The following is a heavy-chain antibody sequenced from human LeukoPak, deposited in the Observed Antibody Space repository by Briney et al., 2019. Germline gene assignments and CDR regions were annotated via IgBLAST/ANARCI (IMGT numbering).Heavy chain of an antibody. CDR1: GFIVSNNY. CDR2: ISGSGGST. V-gene: IGHV3-23*01. Sequence: GGSLRLSCAASGFIVSNNYMSWVRQAPGKGLEWVSAISGSGGSTYYADSVKGRFTISRDNSKNTLYLQMNSLRAEDTAVYYCARSQKDDYWGQGTLVTVSS. CDR3: ARSQKDDY. J-gene: IGHJ4*02.